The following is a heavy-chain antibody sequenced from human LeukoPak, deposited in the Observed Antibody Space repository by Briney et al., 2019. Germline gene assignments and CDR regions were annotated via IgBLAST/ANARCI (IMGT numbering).Heavy chain of an antibody. CDR1: GGSFSGYY. D-gene: IGHD6-13*01. J-gene: IGHJ2*01. V-gene: IGHV4-34*01. CDR2: INHSGST. Sequence: SETLSLTCAVYGGSFSGYYWSWIRQPPGKGLEWIGEINHSGSTNYNPSLKSRVTISVDTSKNQFSLKLSSVTAADTAVYYCARYSSTWPYWYFDLWSRGTLVTVSS. CDR3: ARYSSTWPYWYFDL.